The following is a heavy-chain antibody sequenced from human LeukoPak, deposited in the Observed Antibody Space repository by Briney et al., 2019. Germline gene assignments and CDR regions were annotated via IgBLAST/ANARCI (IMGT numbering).Heavy chain of an antibody. J-gene: IGHJ4*02. D-gene: IGHD3-22*01. CDR1: GFTFDDYA. Sequence: GGSLRLSCAASGFTFDDYAMHWVRQAPGKGLEWVSLISGDGGSTYYADSVKGRFTISRDNSKNSLYLQMNSLRTEDTALYYCAKVLGYYVSSGYYQEGGFDYWGQGTLVTVSS. CDR3: AKVLGYYVSSGYYQEGGFDY. V-gene: IGHV3-43*02. CDR2: ISGDGGST.